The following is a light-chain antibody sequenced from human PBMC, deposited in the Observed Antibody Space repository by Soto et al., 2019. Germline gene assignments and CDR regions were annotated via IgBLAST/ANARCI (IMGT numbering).Light chain of an antibody. CDR3: QQLESYPST. V-gene: IGKV1-9*01. Sequence: IQLTQSPSSLSASVGDRVTITCQASRGISSYLAWYQQKPGKPPKLLVYSASTLQSGVPSRFSGSGSGPEFTLTISSLQPEDFATYYCQQLESYPSTFGGGTKVDIK. CDR1: RGISSY. CDR2: SAS. J-gene: IGKJ4*01.